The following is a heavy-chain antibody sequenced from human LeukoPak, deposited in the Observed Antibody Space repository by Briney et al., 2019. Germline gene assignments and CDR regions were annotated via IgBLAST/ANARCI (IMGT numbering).Heavy chain of an antibody. Sequence: SQTLSLTCTVSGGSISSGSYYWSWIRQPPGKGLEWIGRISTSGSTNYNPSLKSRVTISVDTSKNQFSLKLSSVTAADTAVYYCARDAPTTGTTRGAFDIWGQGTMVTVSS. CDR1: GGSISSGSYY. D-gene: IGHD1-1*01. CDR2: ISTSGST. J-gene: IGHJ3*02. CDR3: ARDAPTTGTTRGAFDI. V-gene: IGHV4-61*02.